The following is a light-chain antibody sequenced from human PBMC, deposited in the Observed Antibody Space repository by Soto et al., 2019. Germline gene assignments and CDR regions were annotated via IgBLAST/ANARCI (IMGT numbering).Light chain of an antibody. CDR2: DVS. CDR3: SSYVSRSTPFYV. Sequence: QSVLTQPASVSGSPGQSVTISCTGTNSDVGGYNYVSWYQQHPGKAPKLMIYDVSNRPSGVSNRFSGSKSGNTASLTISGLQTEDEADYYCSSYVSRSTPFYVFGIGTKVTDL. CDR1: NSDVGGYNY. J-gene: IGLJ1*01. V-gene: IGLV2-14*01.